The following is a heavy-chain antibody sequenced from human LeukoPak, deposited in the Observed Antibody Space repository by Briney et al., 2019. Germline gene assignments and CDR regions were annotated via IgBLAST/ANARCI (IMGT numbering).Heavy chain of an antibody. Sequence: GGSLRLSCAASGFTFSRYGMHWVRQAPGKGLEWVAVISYDGNSKYYADSVKGRFTISRDNSKNTLYLQMNSLRAEDTAVYYCARVLSSVVVAAFDYWGQGTLVTVSS. CDR1: GFTFSRYG. CDR2: ISYDGNSK. D-gene: IGHD2-15*01. V-gene: IGHV3-30*03. J-gene: IGHJ4*02. CDR3: ARVLSSVVVAAFDY.